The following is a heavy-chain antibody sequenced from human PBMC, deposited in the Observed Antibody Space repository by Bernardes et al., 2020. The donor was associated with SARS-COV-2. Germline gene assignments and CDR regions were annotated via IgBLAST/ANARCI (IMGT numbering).Heavy chain of an antibody. V-gene: IGHV3-48*03. CDR3: ARDQYCPRGTCYSDPGVFDI. CDR2: ISSSGSSK. CDR1: GFTFSRYE. J-gene: IGHJ3*02. Sequence: GGSLRLSCGASGFTFSRYELNWVRQAPGKGLEWVSYISSSGSSKYYAYSVKGRFTISRDNAKNSLYLQMNSLNAEDTAVYYCARDQYCPRGTCYSDPGVFDIWGQGKMVTGSS. D-gene: IGHD2-15*01.